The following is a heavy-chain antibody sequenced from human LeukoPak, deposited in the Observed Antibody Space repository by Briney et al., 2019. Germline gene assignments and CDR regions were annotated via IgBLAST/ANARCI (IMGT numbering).Heavy chain of an antibody. CDR3: AILFSPPYCGGDPCAFDI. V-gene: IGHV5-51*01. Sequence: GESLKISCKGSGYTFINYWIAWVRQMPGKGLEWVGIIYPGDSDTRYIPSFQGQVTISVDKSISTAYLQWSSLKASDTAMYYCAILFSPPYCGGDPCAFDIWGQGTMVTVSS. J-gene: IGHJ3*02. CDR2: IYPGDSDT. D-gene: IGHD2-21*02. CDR1: GYTFINYW.